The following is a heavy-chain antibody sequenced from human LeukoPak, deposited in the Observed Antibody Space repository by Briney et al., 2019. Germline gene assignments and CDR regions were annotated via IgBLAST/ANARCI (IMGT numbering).Heavy chain of an antibody. CDR3: ARVRAGSSSPSVSDSFDI. Sequence: SETLSLTCTVSGGSIGSSGYYWGWIRQPPGKGLEWIGSIYYSGSTYYNPSLKSRVTISVDTSKNQFSLKLSSVTAADTAVYYCARVRAGSSSPSVSDSFDIWGQGTMVTVSS. CDR1: GGSIGSSGYY. V-gene: IGHV4-39*07. J-gene: IGHJ3*02. CDR2: IYYSGST. D-gene: IGHD6-6*01.